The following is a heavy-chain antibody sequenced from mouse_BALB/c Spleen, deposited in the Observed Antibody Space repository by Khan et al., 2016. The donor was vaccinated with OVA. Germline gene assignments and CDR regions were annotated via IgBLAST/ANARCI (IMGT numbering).Heavy chain of an antibody. CDR1: GFTFSNYA. CDR2: ISSGGSYT. CDR3: VRTPGYFGSNYFDY. Sequence: EVELVESGGGLVIPGGSLKLSCAAYGFTFSNYAMSWVRQTPEKRLEWVATISSGGSYTYYPDSVKGRCTISRDNAQNTLNLQMSSLRSEDTAMYYCVRTPGYFGSNYFDYWGQGTTLTVSS. J-gene: IGHJ2*01. D-gene: IGHD1-1*01. V-gene: IGHV5-9-3*01.